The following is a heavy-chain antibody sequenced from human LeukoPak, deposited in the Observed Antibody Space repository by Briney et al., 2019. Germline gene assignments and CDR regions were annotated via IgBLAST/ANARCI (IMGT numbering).Heavy chain of an antibody. D-gene: IGHD5-12*01. CDR2: INHSGST. CDR1: GGSISSYY. V-gene: IGHV4-34*01. Sequence: SETLSLTCTVSGGSISSYYWSWIRQPPGKGLEWLGEINHSGSTNYNPSLKSRVTISVDTSKNQFSLKLSSVTAADTAVYYCARRTWLRGWFDPWGQGTLVTVSS. J-gene: IGHJ5*02. CDR3: ARRTWLRGWFDP.